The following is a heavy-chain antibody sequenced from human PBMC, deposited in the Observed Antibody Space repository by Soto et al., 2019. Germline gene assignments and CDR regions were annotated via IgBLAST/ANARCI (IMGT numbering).Heavy chain of an antibody. Sequence: GGSLRLSCAASGFTFSSYAMSWVRQAPGKGLEWVSAISGSGGSTYYADSVKGRFTISRDNSKNTLYLQMNSLRAEDTAVYYCAKAGPWVVAATQQGGYYFDYWGQGTLVTVSS. V-gene: IGHV3-23*01. CDR3: AKAGPWVVAATQQGGYYFDY. CDR1: GFTFSSYA. CDR2: ISGSGGST. D-gene: IGHD2-15*01. J-gene: IGHJ4*02.